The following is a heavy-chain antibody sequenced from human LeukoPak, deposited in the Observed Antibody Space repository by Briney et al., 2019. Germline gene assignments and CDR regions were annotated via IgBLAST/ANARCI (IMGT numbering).Heavy chain of an antibody. Sequence: PGGSLRLSCAASGFTFSSYAMSWVRQAPGKGLEWVSTISGSGGGTYYADSVKGRFTISRDNSKNTLYLQMNSLRAEDTAVYYCASGRTFGGVIVTSPLDYWGQGTLVIVSS. J-gene: IGHJ4*02. CDR1: GFTFSSYA. CDR2: ISGSGGGT. CDR3: ASGRTFGGVIVTSPLDY. D-gene: IGHD3-16*02. V-gene: IGHV3-23*01.